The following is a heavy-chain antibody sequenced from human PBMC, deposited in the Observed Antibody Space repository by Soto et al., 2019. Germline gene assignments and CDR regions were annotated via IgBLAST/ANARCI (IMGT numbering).Heavy chain of an antibody. D-gene: IGHD3-16*01. Sequence: QVHLVQSGAEVKKPGASVKVSCKTSGYTFTSYGISWVRQAPGQGLEWLGWISGYDGRTNLAQKVQDRVTMTTDTSTSTDYMELRSLRSDDTAVYYCAREVDVPYYYYGMDVWGQGTTVTVSS. CDR3: AREVDVPYYYYGMDV. CDR2: ISGYDGRT. CDR1: GYTFTSYG. J-gene: IGHJ6*02. V-gene: IGHV1-18*01.